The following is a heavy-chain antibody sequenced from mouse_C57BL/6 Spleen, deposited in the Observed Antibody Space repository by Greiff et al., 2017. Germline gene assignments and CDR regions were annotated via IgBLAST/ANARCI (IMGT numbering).Heavy chain of an antibody. Sequence: VKLMESGAELVRPGSSVKLSCKASGYTFTSYWMDWVKQRPGQGLEWIGNIYPSDSGTHYNQKFKDKATLTVDKSSSTAYMQLSSLTSEDSACYFCARNYGILYWYFDVWGTETAVTVSS. V-gene: IGHV1-61*01. D-gene: IGHD1-1*01. J-gene: IGHJ1*03. CDR1: GYTFTSYW. CDR3: ARNYGILYWYFDV. CDR2: IYPSDSGT.